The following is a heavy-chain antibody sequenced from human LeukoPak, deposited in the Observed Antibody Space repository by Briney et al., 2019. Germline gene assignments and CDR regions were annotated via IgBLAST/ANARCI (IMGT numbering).Heavy chain of an antibody. CDR2: IRYDGSNK. D-gene: IGHD6-19*01. Sequence: GGSLRLSCAASGFTFSSYGMHWVRQAPGKGLEWVAFIRYDGSNKYYADSVKGRFTISRDNAKNSLYLQMNSLRAEDTALYYCARDGGITSGWYYLDYWGQGTLVTVSS. CDR3: ARDGGITSGWYYLDY. V-gene: IGHV3-30*02. CDR1: GFTFSSYG. J-gene: IGHJ4*02.